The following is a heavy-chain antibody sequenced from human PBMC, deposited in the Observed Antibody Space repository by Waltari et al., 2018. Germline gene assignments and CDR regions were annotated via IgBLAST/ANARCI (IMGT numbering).Heavy chain of an antibody. V-gene: IGHV3-53*01. CDR3: ARSPRSGSYYNAPDY. D-gene: IGHD3-10*01. CDR1: GFTVSSNY. Sequence: EVQLVESGGGLIQPGGSLRLSCAASGFTVSSNYMSWVRQAPGKGLEWVSVIYSGGITDYADSVKGRFTISRDNSKNTLYLQMNSLRAEDTAVYYCARSPRSGSYYNAPDYWGQGTLVTVSS. CDR2: IYSGGIT. J-gene: IGHJ4*02.